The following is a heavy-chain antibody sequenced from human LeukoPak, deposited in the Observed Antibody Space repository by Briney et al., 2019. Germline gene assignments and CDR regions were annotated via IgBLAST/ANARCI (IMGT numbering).Heavy chain of an antibody. Sequence: GGSLRLSCAASGFTFSSYGMHWVRQAPGKGLEWVSSITSTSSYINYVDSVKGRFTISRDNAKNSVFLQMNSLRAEDTAVYYCARAVGGDNDLWGQGTLVTVSS. CDR1: GFTFSSYG. D-gene: IGHD4-17*01. J-gene: IGHJ4*02. V-gene: IGHV3-21*01. CDR3: ARAVGGDNDL. CDR2: ITSTSSYI.